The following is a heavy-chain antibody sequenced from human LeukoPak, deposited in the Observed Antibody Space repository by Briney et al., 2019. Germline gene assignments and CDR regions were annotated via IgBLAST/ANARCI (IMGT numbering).Heavy chain of an antibody. CDR3: ARGDGLLTDY. Sequence: GGSLRLSCAASGFTFSSYSMNWVRQAPGKGLEWVSSISSSSSYIYYVDSVKGRFTISRDNAKNSLYLQMNSLRAEDTAVYYCARGDGLLTDYWGQGTLVTVSS. CDR1: GFTFSSYS. J-gene: IGHJ4*02. V-gene: IGHV3-21*01. CDR2: ISSSSSYI. D-gene: IGHD1-26*01.